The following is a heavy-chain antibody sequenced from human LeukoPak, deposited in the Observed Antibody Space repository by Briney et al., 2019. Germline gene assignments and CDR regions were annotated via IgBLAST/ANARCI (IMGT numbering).Heavy chain of an antibody. J-gene: IGHJ4*02. CDR1: GGSFSGYY. V-gene: IGHV4-34*01. CDR2: INHSGST. CDR3: ARGAYVKYCSSTSCPFDY. D-gene: IGHD2-2*01. Sequence: PSETLSLTCAVYGGSFSGYYWSWIRQPPGKGLEWIGEINHSGSTNYNPSLKSRVTISVDTSKNQFSLKLSSVTAADTAVYYCARGAYVKYCSSTSCPFDYWGQGTLVTVSS.